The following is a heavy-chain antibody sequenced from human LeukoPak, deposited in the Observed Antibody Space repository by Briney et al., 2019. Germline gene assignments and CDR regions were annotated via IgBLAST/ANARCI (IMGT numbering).Heavy chain of an antibody. CDR2: ISSSSNYI. CDR3: ARDPTSIAAPRYFDY. D-gene: IGHD6-6*01. V-gene: IGHV3-21*01. J-gene: IGHJ4*02. Sequence: KSGGSLRLSCAASGFTFSSYSMNWVRQAPGKGLEWVSSISSSSNYIYYADSLKGRFTISRDNAKNSLYLQMNSLRAEDTAVYYCARDPTSIAAPRYFDYWGQGTLVTVSS. CDR1: GFTFSSYS.